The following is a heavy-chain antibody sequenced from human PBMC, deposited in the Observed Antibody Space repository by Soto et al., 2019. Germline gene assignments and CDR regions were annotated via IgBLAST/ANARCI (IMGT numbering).Heavy chain of an antibody. Sequence: GGSLRLSCAASGFTFSSYSMNWVRQAPGKGLEWVSSISSSSSYIYYADSVKGRFTISRDNAKNSLYLQMNSLRAEDTAVYYCARDGDYVWGSYRWSDAFDIWGQGTMVTVS. CDR3: ARDGDYVWGSYRWSDAFDI. CDR2: ISSSSSYI. CDR1: GFTFSSYS. J-gene: IGHJ3*02. D-gene: IGHD3-16*02. V-gene: IGHV3-21*01.